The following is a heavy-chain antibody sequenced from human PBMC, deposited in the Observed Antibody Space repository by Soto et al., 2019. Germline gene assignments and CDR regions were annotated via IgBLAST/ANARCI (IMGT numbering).Heavy chain of an antibody. D-gene: IGHD3-22*01. CDR1: GGSISSGDYY. CDR3: AREATYYYDSSGTTGFDY. CDR2: IYYSGST. V-gene: IGHV4-30-4*01. J-gene: IGHJ4*02. Sequence: QVQLQESGPGLVKPSQTLSLTCTVSGGSISSGDYYWSWIRQPPGKGLEWIGYIYYSGSTYYNPSLQSRVTISVDASKNQFSLKLSSVTAADTAVYYCAREATYYYDSSGTTGFDYWGQGTLVTVSS.